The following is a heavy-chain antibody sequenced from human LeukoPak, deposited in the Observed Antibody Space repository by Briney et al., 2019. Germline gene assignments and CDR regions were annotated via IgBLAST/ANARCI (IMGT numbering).Heavy chain of an antibody. Sequence: SETLSLTCTVSGYSISSGYYWGWIRQPPGKGLEWIGSIYHSGSTNYNPSLKSRVTISVDTSKNQFSLKLSSVTAADTAVYYCARVVRVAAAGYYFDYWGQGTLVTVSS. CDR2: IYHSGST. J-gene: IGHJ4*02. V-gene: IGHV4-38-2*02. CDR1: GYSISSGYY. CDR3: ARVVRVAAAGYYFDY. D-gene: IGHD6-13*01.